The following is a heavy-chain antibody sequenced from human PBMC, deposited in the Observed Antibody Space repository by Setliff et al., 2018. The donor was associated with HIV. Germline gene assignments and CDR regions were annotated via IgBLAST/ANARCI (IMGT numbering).Heavy chain of an antibody. V-gene: IGHV4-59*01. CDR3: ARTRGRALLSYYFDY. CDR1: GGSISGYY. Sequence: SETLSLTCTVSGGSISGYYWSWVRRPPGRGLEWIGFVSYSGTTSYNPSLDSRVTMSVDTSRDQFSLKLSSVTAADTAVYFCARTRGRALLSYYFDYWGQGRLSPSPQ. J-gene: IGHJ4*02. CDR2: VSYSGTT.